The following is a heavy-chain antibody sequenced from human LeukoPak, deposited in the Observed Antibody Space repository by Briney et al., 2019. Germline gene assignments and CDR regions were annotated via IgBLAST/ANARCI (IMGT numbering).Heavy chain of an antibody. Sequence: GASVKVSCKASGGTFSSYAISWVRQAPGLGLEWMGRIIPIFGTANYAQKFQGRVTITTDESTSTAYMELSSLRSEDTAVYYCARASDCSGGSCPISYWGQGTLVTVSS. V-gene: IGHV1-69*05. CDR2: IIPIFGTA. J-gene: IGHJ4*02. D-gene: IGHD2-15*01. CDR1: GGTFSSYA. CDR3: ARASDCSGGSCPISY.